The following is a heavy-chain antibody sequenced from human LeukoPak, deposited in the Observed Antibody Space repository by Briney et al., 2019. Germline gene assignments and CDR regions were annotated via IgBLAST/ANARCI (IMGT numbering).Heavy chain of an antibody. V-gene: IGHV1-18*01. Sequence: ASVKVFCKASGYIFTNYALHWVRQAPGQRLEWMGWISAYNGNTNYAQKLQGRVTMTTDTSTSTAYMELRSLRSDDTAVYYCARELKSDYYDSSGYYDAWGQGTLVTVSS. D-gene: IGHD3-22*01. J-gene: IGHJ5*02. CDR1: GYIFTNYA. CDR3: ARELKSDYYDSSGYYDA. CDR2: ISAYNGNT.